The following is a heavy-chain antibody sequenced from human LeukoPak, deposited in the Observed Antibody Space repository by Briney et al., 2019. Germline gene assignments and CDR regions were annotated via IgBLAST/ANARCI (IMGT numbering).Heavy chain of an antibody. V-gene: IGHV3-23*01. CDR1: GFTFSSYA. J-gene: IGHJ4*02. Sequence: GGSLRLSCAASGFTFSSYAMSWVRQAPGKGLEWVSAISGSGGSTYYADSVKGRFTISRDNSKNTLYLQMNSLRDDDTAVYYCANDGVVVTAAQYYFDYWGQGPLVTVSS. D-gene: IGHD2-2*01. CDR2: ISGSGGST. CDR3: ANDGVVVTAAQYYFDY.